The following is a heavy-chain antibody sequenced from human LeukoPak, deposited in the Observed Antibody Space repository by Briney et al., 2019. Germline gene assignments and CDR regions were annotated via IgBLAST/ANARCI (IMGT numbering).Heavy chain of an antibody. Sequence: GSLRLSCAASGFTFSSSAMSWVRQPPGKGLEWIGEIYHSGSTNYNPSLKSRVTISVDKSKNQFSLKLSSVTAADTAVYYCARGPGYCSGGSCQDAFDIWGQGTMVTVSS. J-gene: IGHJ3*02. CDR1: GFTFSSSA. CDR3: ARGPGYCSGGSCQDAFDI. V-gene: IGHV4-4*02. CDR2: IYHSGST. D-gene: IGHD2-15*01.